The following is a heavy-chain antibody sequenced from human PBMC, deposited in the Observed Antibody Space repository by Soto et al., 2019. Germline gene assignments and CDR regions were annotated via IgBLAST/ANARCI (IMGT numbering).Heavy chain of an antibody. Sequence: AASVKVSCKASGYTFTSYGISWVRQAPGQGLEWMGWISAYNGNTNYAQKLQGRVTMTTDTSTSTAYMELRSLRSDDTAVYYCARDRAGQQLVDAFDIWGQGTMVTVSS. CDR3: ARDRAGQQLVDAFDI. CDR1: GYTFTSYG. CDR2: ISAYNGNT. D-gene: IGHD6-13*01. J-gene: IGHJ3*02. V-gene: IGHV1-18*04.